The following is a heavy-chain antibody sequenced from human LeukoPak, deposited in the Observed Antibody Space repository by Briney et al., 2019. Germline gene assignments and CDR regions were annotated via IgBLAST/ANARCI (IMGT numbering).Heavy chain of an antibody. V-gene: IGHV3-30*18. CDR2: VFSDGTYK. CDR1: GFTFSSSA. J-gene: IGHJ5*02. D-gene: IGHD4-17*01. Sequence: PGRSLTLSCAASGFTFSSSAMHWVRQAPGKGLEGVAVVFSDGTYKYYADSVKGRFTISRDNSKNMLFLQMNSLRAEDTAVYYCAKGPLYYYGDNAWFGPWGQGTLVTVSS. CDR3: AKGPLYYYGDNAWFGP.